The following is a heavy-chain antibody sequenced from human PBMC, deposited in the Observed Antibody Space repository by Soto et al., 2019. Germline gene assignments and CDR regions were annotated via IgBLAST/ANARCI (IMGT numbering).Heavy chain of an antibody. V-gene: IGHV3-21*01. CDR2: ISPSTSHI. J-gene: IGHJ6*02. D-gene: IGHD2-15*01. Sequence: EVHLVESWGGLVKPGGSLRLSCAVSGFTFSSCTMNWVRQAPGKGLEWVSSISPSTSHIYYADSVKGRFTISRDNAKNSLFLQMNSLRAEDTAVYYCSGCSGGACHQNYGMDVWGQGTTVTVSS. CDR3: SGCSGGACHQNYGMDV. CDR1: GFTFSSCT.